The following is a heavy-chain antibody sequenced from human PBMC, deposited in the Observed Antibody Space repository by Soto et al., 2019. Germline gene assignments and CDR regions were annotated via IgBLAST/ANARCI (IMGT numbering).Heavy chain of an antibody. CDR2: IYWDDDK. CDR1: GFSLSTSGVG. Sequence: SGPTLVNPTQALTLTCTFSGFSLSTSGVGVGWIRQPPGKALEWLALIYWDDDKRYSPSLKSRLTITKDTSKNQVVLTMTTMAPVDPAIYYCAPSPRTGDCFDSWGQGTLVTVSS. D-gene: IGHD1-1*01. CDR3: APSPRTGDCFDS. V-gene: IGHV2-5*02. J-gene: IGHJ4*02.